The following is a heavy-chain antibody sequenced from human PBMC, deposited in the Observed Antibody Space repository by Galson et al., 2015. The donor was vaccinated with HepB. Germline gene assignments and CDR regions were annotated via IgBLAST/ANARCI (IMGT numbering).Heavy chain of an antibody. D-gene: IGHD6-19*01. Sequence: SVKVSCKASGGTFSSYSISWVRQAPGQGLEWMGGIIPIFGTANYAQKFQGRVTITADESTSTAYMELSSLRSEDTAAYYCARPNSSVGAFDIWGQGTMVTVSS. J-gene: IGHJ3*02. CDR2: IIPIFGTA. V-gene: IGHV1-69*13. CDR3: ARPNSSVGAFDI. CDR1: GGTFSSYS.